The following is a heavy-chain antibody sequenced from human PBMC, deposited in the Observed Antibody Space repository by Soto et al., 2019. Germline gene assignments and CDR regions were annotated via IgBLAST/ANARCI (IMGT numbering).Heavy chain of an antibody. V-gene: IGHV4-34*01. Sequence: QVQLQQWGAGLLKPSETLSLTCAVYGGSFSGYYWSWIRQPPGKGLEWIGEINHSGSTNYNPSLKRRVTISVDTSKNQFSLKLSSVTAADTAVYYCARGRVGASRFDYWGQGTLVTVSS. D-gene: IGHD1-26*01. J-gene: IGHJ4*02. CDR1: GGSFSGYY. CDR2: INHSGST. CDR3: ARGRVGASRFDY.